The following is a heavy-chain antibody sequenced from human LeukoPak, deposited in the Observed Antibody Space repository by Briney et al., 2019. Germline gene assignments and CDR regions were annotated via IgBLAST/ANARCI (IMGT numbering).Heavy chain of an antibody. CDR3: ARGRFDSSGYRYSDS. CDR2: IYYSGST. J-gene: IGHJ4*02. CDR1: GGSISSGLYY. D-gene: IGHD3-22*01. V-gene: IGHV4-31*03. Sequence: SETLSLTCTVSGGSISSGLYYWTWIRQHPGKGLEYIGYIYYSGSTYYNPSLESRLTMSLGTSKKQFFLKLNSVTAADTAVYYCARGRFDSSGYRYSDSWGRGTLVTVSS.